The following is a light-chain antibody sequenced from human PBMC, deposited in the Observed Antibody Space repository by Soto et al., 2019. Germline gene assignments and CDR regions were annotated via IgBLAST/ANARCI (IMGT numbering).Light chain of an antibody. CDR3: QHYNNWPRT. CDR1: QSVSSN. CDR2: GAS. V-gene: IGKV3-15*01. Sequence: EIVMTQSPATLSVSPGERATLSCRTSQSVSSNLAWYQQKPGQAPRLLIYGASTRATGIPARFSGSGSGTEFTLTIGSLQSEDFAVYYCQHYNNWPRTFGQGTKVEIQ. J-gene: IGKJ1*01.